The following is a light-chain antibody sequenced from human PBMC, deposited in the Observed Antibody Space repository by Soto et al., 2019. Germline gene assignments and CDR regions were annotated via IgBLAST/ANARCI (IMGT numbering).Light chain of an antibody. V-gene: IGKV3-11*01. Sequence: EIVLTQSPATLSLSPVERATLSCRASQSVSSYLAWYQQKPGQAPRLLIYDASNRATGIPARFSGSGSGTDFTLTISSLEPEDFAVYYCQQRSNWPPLTLGGGTKVDIK. CDR2: DAS. J-gene: IGKJ4*01. CDR3: QQRSNWPPLT. CDR1: QSVSSY.